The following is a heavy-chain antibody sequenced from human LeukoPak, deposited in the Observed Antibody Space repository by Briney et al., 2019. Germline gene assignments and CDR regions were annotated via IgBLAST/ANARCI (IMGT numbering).Heavy chain of an antibody. Sequence: ASVKVSCKASGYTFTSYYMHWVRQAPGQGLEWMGIINPSGGSTSYAQKFQGRVTMTRDTSTSTVYMELSSLRSEDTAVYYCAGDSSGYNTFDYWGQGTLATVSS. J-gene: IGHJ4*02. CDR2: INPSGGST. D-gene: IGHD3-22*01. CDR3: AGDSSGYNTFDY. CDR1: GYTFTSYY. V-gene: IGHV1-46*03.